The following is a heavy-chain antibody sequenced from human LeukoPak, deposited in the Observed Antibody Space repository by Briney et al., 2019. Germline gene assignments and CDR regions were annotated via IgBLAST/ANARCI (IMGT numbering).Heavy chain of an antibody. J-gene: IGHJ5*02. CDR2: IYNSGST. V-gene: IGHV4-39*07. Sequence: PSETLSLTCNVSGDSISRSRHFWAWIPQPQGRGLEWIGYIYNSGSTYYNPSLKSRVTISVDTSKNQFSLSLSSVTAADTAVYYCARWGTYASTSNWFDPWGQGTLVTVSS. D-gene: IGHD2-2*01. CDR3: ARWGTYASTSNWFDP. CDR1: GDSISRSRHF.